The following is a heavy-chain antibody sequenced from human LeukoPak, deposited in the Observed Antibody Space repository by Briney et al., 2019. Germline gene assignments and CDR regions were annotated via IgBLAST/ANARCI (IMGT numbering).Heavy chain of an antibody. Sequence: PSETLSLTCTVSGFSISSGHYWGWVRPPPGAGLEWIGSVYQSGTTYYNPSLKSRVTTSVDMSKNQFSLRLRPVTAADTAVYHCARIFIRNGYSSYFDCWGQGTLVTVSS. CDR3: ARIFIRNGYSSYFDC. CDR1: GFSISSGHY. CDR2: VYQSGTT. V-gene: IGHV4-38-2*02. J-gene: IGHJ4*02. D-gene: IGHD5-18*01.